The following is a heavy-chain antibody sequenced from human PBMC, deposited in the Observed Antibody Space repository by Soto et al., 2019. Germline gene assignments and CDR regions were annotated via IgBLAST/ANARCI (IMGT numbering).Heavy chain of an antibody. J-gene: IGHJ4*02. CDR2: ISSSGSII. V-gene: IGHV3-11*01. CDR3: ARDQGYYDSSGYFDY. CDR1: GFTFSYYY. D-gene: IGHD3-22*01. Sequence: PGGFLRLSCAASGFTFSYYYMSWIRQAPGKGLEWVSYISSSGSIIYYADSVKGRFTISRDNARNSLYLQLNSLRAEDTAVYYCARDQGYYDSSGYFDYWGQGTLVTVSS.